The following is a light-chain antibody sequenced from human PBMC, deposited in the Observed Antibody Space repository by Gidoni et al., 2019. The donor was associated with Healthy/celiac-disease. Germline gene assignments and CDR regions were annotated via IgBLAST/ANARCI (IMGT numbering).Light chain of an antibody. CDR1: KLGDKY. Sequence: SYELTQPPSVSVSPGQTASITCSGDKLGDKYACWYQQKPGQSPVLVIYQDNKRPSGIPERFSGSSSGNTATLTVSGTQAMDEADYYGQAWDSSTVVFGGGTKLTVL. CDR2: QDN. V-gene: IGLV3-1*01. CDR3: QAWDSSTVV. J-gene: IGLJ2*01.